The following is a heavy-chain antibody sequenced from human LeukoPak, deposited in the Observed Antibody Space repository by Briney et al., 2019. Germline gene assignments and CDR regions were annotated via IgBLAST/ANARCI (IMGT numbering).Heavy chain of an antibody. D-gene: IGHD1-26*01. V-gene: IGHV1-2*02. CDR1: GYTFTGYY. CDR2: INPNSGGT. CDR3: AARIVGATTGWYFDL. Sequence: ASVKVSCKASGYTFTGYYMRWVRQAPGQGLEWMGWINPNSGGTNYAQKFQGRVTMTRDTSISTAYMELSRLRSDDTAVYYCAARIVGATTGWYFDLWGRGTLVTVSS. J-gene: IGHJ2*01.